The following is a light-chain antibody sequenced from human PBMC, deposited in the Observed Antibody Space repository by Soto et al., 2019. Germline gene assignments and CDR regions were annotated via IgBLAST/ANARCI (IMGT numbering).Light chain of an antibody. J-gene: IGKJ1*01. V-gene: IGKV3-15*01. CDR1: QSVSSN. CDR2: GAS. Sequence: EIVMTQSPATLSASPGERATLSCRASQSVSSNLAWYQQKPGQAPRLLISGASTRAAGISDRFRGGGSGTEFTLTITSLRSEDSGTYYCQQYFEWPPMTFGQGTKVDTK. CDR3: QQYFEWPPMT.